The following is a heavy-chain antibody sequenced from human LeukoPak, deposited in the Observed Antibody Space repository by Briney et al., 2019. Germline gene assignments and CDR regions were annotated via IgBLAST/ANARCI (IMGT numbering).Heavy chain of an antibody. D-gene: IGHD2-2*02. J-gene: IGHJ3*02. CDR2: IYYSGST. CDR3: ARRVMGCSSTSCYSGAFDI. CDR1: GGSISSSSYY. V-gene: IGHV4-39*01. Sequence: SETLSLTCTVSGGSISSSSYYWGWIRQPPGKGLEWTGSIYYSGSTYYNPSLKSRVTISVDTSKNQFSLKLSSVTAADTAVYYCARRVMGCSSTSCYSGAFDIWGQGTMVTVSS.